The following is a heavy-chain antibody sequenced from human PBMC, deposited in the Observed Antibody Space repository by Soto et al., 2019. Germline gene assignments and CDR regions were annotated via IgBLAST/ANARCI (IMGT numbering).Heavy chain of an antibody. CDR1: GYSFAGYW. CDR3: ARQIYDSDTGPNSQYYFDS. Sequence: GESLKISCKGSGYSFAGYWITWVRQKPGKGLEWMGRIDPSDSQTYYSPSFRGHVTISVTRSITTVFLQWSSLRASDTAMYYCARQIYDSDTGPNSQYYFDSWGQGTPVTVSS. V-gene: IGHV5-10-1*01. J-gene: IGHJ4*02. CDR2: IDPSDSQT. D-gene: IGHD3-22*01.